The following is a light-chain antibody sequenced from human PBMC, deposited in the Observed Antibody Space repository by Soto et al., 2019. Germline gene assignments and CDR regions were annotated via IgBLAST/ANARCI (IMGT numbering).Light chain of an antibody. Sequence: EIVLTQSPGTLSLSPGERATLSCRARQSVSSNLAWYQQKPGQAPRLLIYGASRMATGIPDRFSGSESGTEFTLTISRLEPEDFAVYYCQQYGSSRWTFGQGTKVDNK. CDR1: QSVSSN. CDR2: GAS. CDR3: QQYGSSRWT. J-gene: IGKJ1*01. V-gene: IGKV3-20*01.